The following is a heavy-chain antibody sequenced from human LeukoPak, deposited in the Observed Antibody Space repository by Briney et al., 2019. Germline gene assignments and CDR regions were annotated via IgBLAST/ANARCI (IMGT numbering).Heavy chain of an antibody. Sequence: GGSPRLSCAASGFTFSSYSMNWVRQAPGKGLEWVSSISSSSSYIYYADSVKGRFAISRDNAKNSLYLQMNSLRAEDTAVYYCARVSRYSSGSFDYWGQGTLVTVSS. V-gene: IGHV3-21*01. CDR3: ARVSRYSSGSFDY. D-gene: IGHD6-19*01. J-gene: IGHJ4*02. CDR2: ISSSSSYI. CDR1: GFTFSSYS.